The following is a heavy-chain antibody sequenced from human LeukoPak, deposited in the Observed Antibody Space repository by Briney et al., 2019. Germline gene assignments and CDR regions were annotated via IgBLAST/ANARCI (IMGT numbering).Heavy chain of an antibody. Sequence: GGSLRLSCAASGFTFSTYAVNWVRQAPGKGLEWVSTISGSGDSTYYADSVKGRFTISRDNSKNTLYLQMNSLRAEDTAVYYCAKVGYDFWSGYCNLDYWGQGTLVTVSS. J-gene: IGHJ4*02. V-gene: IGHV3-23*01. CDR3: AKVGYDFWSGYCNLDY. CDR2: ISGSGDST. CDR1: GFTFSTYA. D-gene: IGHD3-3*01.